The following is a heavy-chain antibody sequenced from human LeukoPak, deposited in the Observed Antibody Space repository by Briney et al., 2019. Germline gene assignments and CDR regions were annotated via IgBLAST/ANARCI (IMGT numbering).Heavy chain of an antibody. Sequence: TGGSLRLSCAASGFTFDDYGMSWVRQAPGKGLEWVSAISGSGDNIYYADSVKGRFTISRDSSKKTLYLQMNILRAEDTAVYYCAKSDCSYISCYVLDYWGQGTQVTVSS. CDR3: AKSDCSYISCYVLDY. CDR2: ISGSGDNI. J-gene: IGHJ4*02. CDR1: GFTFDDYG. D-gene: IGHD2-2*01. V-gene: IGHV3-23*01.